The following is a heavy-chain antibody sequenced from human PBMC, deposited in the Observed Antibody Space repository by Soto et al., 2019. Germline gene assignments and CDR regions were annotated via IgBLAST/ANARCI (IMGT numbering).Heavy chain of an antibody. V-gene: IGHV1-18*01. CDR2: ISAYSGNT. Sequence: ASVKVSCKASGYTFTSYGISWVRQAPGQGLEWMGWISAYSGNTNYAQKLQGRVTMTTDTSTSTAYMELRSLRSDDTAVYYCARDSRGNYYDSSGYYQYYYYGMDVWGQGTTVTVSS. J-gene: IGHJ6*02. D-gene: IGHD3-22*01. CDR1: GYTFTSYG. CDR3: ARDSRGNYYDSSGYYQYYYYGMDV.